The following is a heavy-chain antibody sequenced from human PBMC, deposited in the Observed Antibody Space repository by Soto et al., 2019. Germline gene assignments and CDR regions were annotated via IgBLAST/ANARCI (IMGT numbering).Heavy chain of an antibody. J-gene: IGHJ2*01. CDR3: AAIHRWLVGDWYFDF. D-gene: IGHD1-26*01. V-gene: IGHV1-58*01. CDR1: GFTFSTSG. CDR2: IVVGSGDT. Sequence: QMQLVQSGPEVKKPGTSVTVSCKASGFTFSTSGVRWVRQARGQRLEWIGWIVVGSGDTNYAQKFQERVTITTDKFTSTVYMELSSPTSAATAVYYCAAIHRWLVGDWYFDFWGRVTLVTVSS.